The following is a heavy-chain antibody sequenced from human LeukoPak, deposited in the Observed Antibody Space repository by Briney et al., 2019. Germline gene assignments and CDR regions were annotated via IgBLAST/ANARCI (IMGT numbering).Heavy chain of an antibody. CDR3: ARGIDYGDY. D-gene: IGHD2-15*01. V-gene: IGHV1-69*04. Sequence: SMKVSCKASGGTFSSYAISWVRQAPGQGLEWMGRIIPILGIANYAQKFQGRVTITADKSTSTAYMELSSLRSEDTAVYYCARGIDYGDYWGQGTLVTVSS. CDR2: IIPILGIA. J-gene: IGHJ4*02. CDR1: GGTFSSYA.